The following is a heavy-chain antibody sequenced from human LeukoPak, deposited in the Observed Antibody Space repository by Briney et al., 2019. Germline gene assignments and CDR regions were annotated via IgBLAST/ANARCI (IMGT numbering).Heavy chain of an antibody. J-gene: IGHJ3*02. V-gene: IGHV3-30-3*01. CDR3: ARARGGWEMATVFDAFDI. CDR2: ISYDGSNK. D-gene: IGHD5-24*01. Sequence: GGSLRLSCAASGFTFSSYAMHWVRQAPGKGLEGVAVISYDGSNKYYADSVKGRFTISRDNSKNTLYLQMNSLRAEDTAVYYCARARGGWEMATVFDAFDIWGQGTMVTVSS. CDR1: GFTFSSYA.